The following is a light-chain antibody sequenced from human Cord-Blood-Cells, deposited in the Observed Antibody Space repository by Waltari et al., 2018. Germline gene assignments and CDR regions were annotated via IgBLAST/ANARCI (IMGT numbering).Light chain of an antibody. CDR2: AAS. V-gene: IGKV1-39*01. CDR1: KSISSY. J-gene: IGKJ1*01. Sequence: DIQMTQSPSSLSASVGDGVTITCRARKSISSYLNWYQQKPGKAPKLLIYAASSLQSGVPSRFSGSGSGTDFTLTISSLQPEDYATYYCQQRYSTPPGTFGQGTKVEIK. CDR3: QQRYSTPPGT.